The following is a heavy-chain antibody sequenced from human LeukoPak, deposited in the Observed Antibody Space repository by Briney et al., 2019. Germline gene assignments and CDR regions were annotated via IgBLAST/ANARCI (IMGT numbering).Heavy chain of an antibody. V-gene: IGHV4-59*02. Sequence: SGTLSLTCTISGDSVTTYYWSWIRQPPGKGLEWLGYVYYSGSATYNPSLKSRVTISVDTSKNQFSLKLSSVTAADTAVYYCARERGYCSSTSCYRFQFVENWFDPWGQGTLVTVSS. CDR1: GDSVTTYY. J-gene: IGHJ5*02. CDR2: VYYSGSA. CDR3: ARERGYCSSTSCYRFQFVENWFDP. D-gene: IGHD2-2*01.